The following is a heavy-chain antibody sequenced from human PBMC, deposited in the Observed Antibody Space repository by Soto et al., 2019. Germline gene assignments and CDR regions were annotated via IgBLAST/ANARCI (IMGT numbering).Heavy chain of an antibody. CDR2: ISSSSGSI. D-gene: IGHD3-22*01. Sequence: GSLRLSCAAAGFTVDSYSINWVRQAPGKGLEWVSYISSSSGSIFYADSVRGRFTISRDNAKNSVFLHLNSLRAEDTAVYYCAKIESRFFYDSTGYYPFDYWGQGTLVTVSS. V-gene: IGHV3-48*01. CDR3: AKIESRFFYDSTGYYPFDY. J-gene: IGHJ4*02. CDR1: GFTVDSYS.